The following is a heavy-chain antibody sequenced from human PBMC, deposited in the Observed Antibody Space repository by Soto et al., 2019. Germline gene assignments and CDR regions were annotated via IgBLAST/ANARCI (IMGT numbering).Heavy chain of an antibody. CDR1: GGSFGSSAYY. Sequence: SETLSLTCAASGGSFGSSAYYWGWIRQAPGKGLEWIGSINYSGTTYYNPSLKSRVTISVDTSKNHFSLKLSSVTAADTALYYCSRRAPEGFDPWGQGTLVTVSS. CDR2: INYSGTT. V-gene: IGHV4-39*02. J-gene: IGHJ5*02. CDR3: SRRAPEGFDP.